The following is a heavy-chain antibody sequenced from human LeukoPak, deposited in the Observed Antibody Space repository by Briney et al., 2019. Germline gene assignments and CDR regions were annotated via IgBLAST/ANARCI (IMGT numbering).Heavy chain of an antibody. Sequence: QPGRSLRLSCAASGFTFDDYAMHWVRQAPGKGLEWVSGISWNSGSIGYADSVKGRFTISRDNAKNSLYLQMNSLRAEDTALYYCVISIAVAGKRIDVGWFDPWGQGTLVTVSS. V-gene: IGHV3-9*01. CDR2: ISWNSGSI. CDR3: VISIAVAGKRIDVGWFDP. D-gene: IGHD6-19*01. CDR1: GFTFDDYA. J-gene: IGHJ5*02.